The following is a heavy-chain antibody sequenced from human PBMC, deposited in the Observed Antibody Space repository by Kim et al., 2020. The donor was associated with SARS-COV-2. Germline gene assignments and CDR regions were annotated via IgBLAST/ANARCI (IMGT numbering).Heavy chain of an antibody. J-gene: IGHJ6*02. CDR2: ISYDGSNK. CDR1: GFTFSSYA. Sequence: GGSLRLSCAASGFTFSSYAMHWVRQAPGKGLEWVAVISYDGSNKYYADSVKGRFTISRDNSKNTLYLQMNSLRAEDTAVYYCARQILATTGGMDVWGQGT. CDR3: ARQILATTGGMDV. V-gene: IGHV3-30*04. D-gene: IGHD1-26*01.